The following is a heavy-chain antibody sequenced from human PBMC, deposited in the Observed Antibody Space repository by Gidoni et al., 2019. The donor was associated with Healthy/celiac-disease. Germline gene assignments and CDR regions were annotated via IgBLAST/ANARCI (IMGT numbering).Heavy chain of an antibody. J-gene: IGHJ6*02. CDR1: GGSISTSSYY. CDR2: IYYSGST. D-gene: IGHD6-19*01. Sequence: QLQLQASGPGLVKPSETLSLTCTVSGGSISTSSYYWGWIRQPPGKGLEWIGSIYYSGSTYYNPSLKSRVTISVDTSKNQFSLKLSSVTAADTAVYYCARTSGWRRYYYGMDVWGQGTTVTVSS. V-gene: IGHV4-39*01. CDR3: ARTSGWRRYYYGMDV.